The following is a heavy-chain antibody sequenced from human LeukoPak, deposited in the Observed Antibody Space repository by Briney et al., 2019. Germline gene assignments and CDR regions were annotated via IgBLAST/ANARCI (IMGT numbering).Heavy chain of an antibody. Sequence: PGGSLRLSCAASGFTFSSYWMSWVRQAPGKGLEWVANIKQDGSEKYYVDSVKGRFTISRDNAKNSLYLQMNSLRAEDTAVYYCARASSYYYDSSGYYYGSFDIWGQGTMVTVSS. CDR3: ARASSYYYDSSGYYYGSFDI. D-gene: IGHD3-22*01. V-gene: IGHV3-7*04. J-gene: IGHJ3*02. CDR2: IKQDGSEK. CDR1: GFTFSSYW.